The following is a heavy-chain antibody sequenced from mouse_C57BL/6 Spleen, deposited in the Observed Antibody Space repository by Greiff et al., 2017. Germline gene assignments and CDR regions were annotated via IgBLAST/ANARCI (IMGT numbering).Heavy chain of an antibody. V-gene: IGHV7-3*01. CDR1: GFTFTDYY. Sequence: DVHLVESVGGLVQPGGSLSLSCAASGFTFTDYYMSWVRQPPGKALEWLGFIRNKANGYTTEYSASVKGRFTISRDNSQSILYHQMNALRAEDSATYYCARSSANWDWCAYWGQGTLVTVSA. CDR2: IRNKANGYTT. J-gene: IGHJ3*01. D-gene: IGHD4-1*01. CDR3: ARSSANWDWCAY.